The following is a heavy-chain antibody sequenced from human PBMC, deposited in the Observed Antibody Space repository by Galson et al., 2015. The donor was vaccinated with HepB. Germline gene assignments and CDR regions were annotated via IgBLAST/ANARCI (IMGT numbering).Heavy chain of an antibody. CDR1: GYIFTNYA. D-gene: IGHD3-10*01. CDR2: INTNTGNP. Sequence: SVKVSCKASGYIFTNYAMNWVRQAPGQGLEWMGWINTNTGNPTYARDFTRRFVFSLDTSVSTAYLQISSLKAEDTAVYYCARTPYYGSGSYFNAWFDPWGQGTLVTVTS. CDR3: ARTPYYGSGSYFNAWFDP. V-gene: IGHV7-4-1*02. J-gene: IGHJ5*02.